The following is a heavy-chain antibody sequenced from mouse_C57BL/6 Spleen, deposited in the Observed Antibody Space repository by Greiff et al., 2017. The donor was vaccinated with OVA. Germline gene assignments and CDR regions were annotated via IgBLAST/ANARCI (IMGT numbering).Heavy chain of an antibody. CDR3: ARYGIRDYGYGGFAY. Sequence: VQLQQPGTELVKPGASVKLSCKASGYTFTSYWMHWVKQRPGQGLEWIGNINPSNGGTNYNEKFKSKATLTVDKSSSTAYMQLSSLTSADSAVYYCARYGIRDYGYGGFAYWGQGTLVTVSA. J-gene: IGHJ3*01. D-gene: IGHD2-2*01. CDR1: GYTFTSYW. V-gene: IGHV1-53*01. CDR2: INPSNGGT.